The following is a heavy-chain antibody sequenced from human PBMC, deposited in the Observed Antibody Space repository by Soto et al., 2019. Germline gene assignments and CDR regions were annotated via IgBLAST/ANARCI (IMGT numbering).Heavy chain of an antibody. CDR2: ISAYNGNT. V-gene: IGHV1-18*01. J-gene: IGHJ6*03. Sequence: ASVKVSCTASGYTFTSNGISWVRQAPRQGLEWMGWISAYNGNTNYAQKLQGRVTMTTDTSTSTAYMELRSLRSDDTAVYYCARIPDYGDNYYYYYYMDVWGKGTTVTVSS. CDR3: ARIPDYGDNYYYYYYMDV. D-gene: IGHD4-17*01. CDR1: GYTFTSNG.